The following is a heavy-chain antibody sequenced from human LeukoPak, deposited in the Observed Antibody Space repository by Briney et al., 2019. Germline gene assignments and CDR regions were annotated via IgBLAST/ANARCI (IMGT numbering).Heavy chain of an antibody. V-gene: IGHV1-18*01. CDR3: ARDLYSSSWLEDY. CDR1: GYXFTNYG. J-gene: IGHJ4*02. CDR2: ISTYSGNT. Sequence: ASVKVSCKASGYXFTNYGISWVRQAPGQGPEWMGWISTYSGNTNYAQKLQGRVTMTTDTSTSTAYMELWSLRSDDTAVYYCARDLYSSSWLEDYWGQGTLVTVSS. D-gene: IGHD6-13*01.